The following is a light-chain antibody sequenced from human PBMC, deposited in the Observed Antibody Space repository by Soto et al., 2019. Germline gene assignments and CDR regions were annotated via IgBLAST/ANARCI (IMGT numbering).Light chain of an antibody. CDR2: DAS. J-gene: IGKJ1*01. CDR3: QQYNTYSWT. Sequence: DIQMTQSPSTLSASVGDRVTITCRASQSISTWLAWYQLRPGTAPKLLIFDASSLEGGVPSRFSGSGSGTEFSLTISSLQPGDFAIYYCQQYNTYSWTFGQGTKVDIK. CDR1: QSISTW. V-gene: IGKV1-5*01.